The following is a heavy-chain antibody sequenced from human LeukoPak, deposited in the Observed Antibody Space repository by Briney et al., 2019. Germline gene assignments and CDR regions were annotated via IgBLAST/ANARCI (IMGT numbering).Heavy chain of an antibody. CDR2: IDPNSGGT. V-gene: IGHV1-2*02. D-gene: IGHD2-21*01. Sequence: ASVKVSCKASGYTFTGYYMHWVRQAPGQGLEWMGWIDPNSGGTNYAQKFQGRVTMTRDTSISTAYMELSRLRSDDTAVYYCARGIRTPGNKAGNWFDPWGQGTLVTVSS. CDR1: GYTFTGYY. CDR3: ARGIRTPGNKAGNWFDP. J-gene: IGHJ5*02.